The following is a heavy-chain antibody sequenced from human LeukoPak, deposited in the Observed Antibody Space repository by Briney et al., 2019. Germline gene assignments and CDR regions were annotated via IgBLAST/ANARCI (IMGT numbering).Heavy chain of an antibody. J-gene: IGHJ2*01. D-gene: IGHD1-1*01. Sequence: PSQTLSLTCTVSGVSISSGGYDWGWIRQHRGKGLEWIGYIYYSGSTYYNPSLKSRITISVDTSKNQFSLKLSSVTAADTAVYYCARLRGVQTVSYWYFDLWGRGTLVTVSS. V-gene: IGHV4-31*03. CDR1: GVSISSGGYD. CDR3: ARLRGVQTVSYWYFDL. CDR2: IYYSGST.